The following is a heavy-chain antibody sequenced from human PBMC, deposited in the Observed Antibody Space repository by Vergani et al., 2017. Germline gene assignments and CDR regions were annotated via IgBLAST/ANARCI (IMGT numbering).Heavy chain of an antibody. CDR1: GYTFTGYY. V-gene: IGHV1-2*04. CDR2: INPNSGGT. J-gene: IGHJ6*02. CDR3: ARGAYCSSTSCRPDYYYGMDV. Sequence: QVQLVQSGAEVKKPGASVKVSCKASGYTFTGYYMHWVRQAPGQGLEWMGWINPNSGGTNYAQKFQGWVTMTRDTSISTAYMELSRLRSDDTAVYYCARGAYCSSTSCRPDYYYGMDVWGQGTTVTVSS. D-gene: IGHD2-2*01.